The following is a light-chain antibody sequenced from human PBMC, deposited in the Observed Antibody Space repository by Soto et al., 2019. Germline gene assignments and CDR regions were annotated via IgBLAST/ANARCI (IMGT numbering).Light chain of an antibody. CDR2: AVS. Sequence: QSVVTQPASVSGSPGQSITISCSGTSSDIGSYDHVAWYQQFPGKSPKLIIYAVSDRPSGVSDRFSGSKSGISASLTISGLQTDDEADYYCISYTDRQSYLFGTGTKVTVL. CDR1: SSDIGSYDH. CDR3: ISYTDRQSYL. V-gene: IGLV2-14*03. J-gene: IGLJ1*01.